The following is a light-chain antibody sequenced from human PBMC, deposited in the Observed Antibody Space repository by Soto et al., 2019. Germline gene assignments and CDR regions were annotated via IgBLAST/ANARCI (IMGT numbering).Light chain of an antibody. CDR2: AAS. J-gene: IGKJ5*01. Sequence: DIHMSQSPSSLSASLGDGVTITSRASQSISSYLNWYQQKPGKAPKLLIYAASSLQSGVPSRFSGSGSGTDFTLTISSLQPEDFATYYCQQSYSTPPTFGQGTRLEIK. V-gene: IGKV1-39*01. CDR3: QQSYSTPPT. CDR1: QSISSY.